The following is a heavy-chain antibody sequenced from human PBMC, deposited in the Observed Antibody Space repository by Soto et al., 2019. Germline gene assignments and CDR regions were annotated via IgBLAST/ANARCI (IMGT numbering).Heavy chain of an antibody. J-gene: IGHJ4*02. Sequence: SVKVSCKASGGTFSSYAISWVRQAPGQGLEWMGGIIPIFGTANYAQKFQGRVTITADESTSTAYMELSSLRSEDTAVYYCARDLRDGYKQYYFDYWGQGTLVTVSS. V-gene: IGHV1-69*13. CDR2: IIPIFGTA. CDR1: GGTFSSYA. CDR3: ARDLRDGYKQYYFDY. D-gene: IGHD5-12*01.